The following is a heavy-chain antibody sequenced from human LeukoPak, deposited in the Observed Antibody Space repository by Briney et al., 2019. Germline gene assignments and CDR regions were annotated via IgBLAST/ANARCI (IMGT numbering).Heavy chain of an antibody. J-gene: IGHJ3*02. CDR3: ARRGSMGGSFVGAFDI. CDR2: IYYTGRT. CDR1: GDSFSRNTYS. V-gene: IGHV4-39*01. Sequence: SETLSLTCTVSGDSFSRNTYSWGWIRQPPGKGLEWIGSIYYTGRTFYNPSLKSRVTISVDTSKNQFSLKLSSVTAADTAVCYCARRGSMGGSFVGAFDIWGQGTMVTVSS. D-gene: IGHD1-26*01.